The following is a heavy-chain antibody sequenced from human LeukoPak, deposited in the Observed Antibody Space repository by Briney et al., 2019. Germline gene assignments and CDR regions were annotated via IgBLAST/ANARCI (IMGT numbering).Heavy chain of an antibody. CDR1: GFIFSSYS. Sequence: PGESLRLSCAASGFIFSSYSMNWVRQAPGKGLEWVSSISGSSSYIYYADSVKGRFTISRDNAKKSLFLQMNSLRAEDTAVYYCARDMSEYYDSSGYRVYWGQGTLVTVSS. CDR2: ISGSSSYI. J-gene: IGHJ4*02. D-gene: IGHD3-22*01. V-gene: IGHV3-21*01. CDR3: ARDMSEYYDSSGYRVY.